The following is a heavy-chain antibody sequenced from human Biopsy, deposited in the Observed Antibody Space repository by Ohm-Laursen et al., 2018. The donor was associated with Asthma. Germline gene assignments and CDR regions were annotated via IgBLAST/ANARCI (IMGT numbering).Heavy chain of an antibody. CDR3: ARTFPFWSPYHAEHYQL. CDR2: IKHDGSEK. D-gene: IGHD3-3*01. CDR1: GFTFGDYC. V-gene: IGHV3-7*01. Sequence: SLRLPCAASGFTFGDYCMSWVRQVPGQGLEWVANIKHDGSEKNHVDSLKGRFTISRDNAKNLLFLQMNSLRAEDTAVYYCARTFPFWSPYHAEHYQLWGQGPLVTVSS. J-gene: IGHJ1*01.